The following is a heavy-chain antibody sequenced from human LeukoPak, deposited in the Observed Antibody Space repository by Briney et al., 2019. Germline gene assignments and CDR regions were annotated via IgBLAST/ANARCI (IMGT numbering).Heavy chain of an antibody. J-gene: IGHJ4*02. Sequence: ASVKVSCKVSGYTLTELSMHWVRQAPGKGLEWMGGFDPEDGETIYAQKFQGRVTMTEDTSTDTAYMELSSLRSEDTAVYYCATGRDSYRSLGYFDYWGQGTLVTVSS. CDR2: FDPEDGET. CDR1: GYTLTELS. D-gene: IGHD5-18*01. V-gene: IGHV1-24*01. CDR3: ATGRDSYRSLGYFDY.